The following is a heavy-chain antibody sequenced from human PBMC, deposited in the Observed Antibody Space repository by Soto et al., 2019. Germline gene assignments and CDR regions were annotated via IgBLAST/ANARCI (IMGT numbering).Heavy chain of an antibody. CDR2: MNTNSDDT. Sequence: QVQLVQSGAEVKKPGASVQVSCKTSGYTFTSYDINWVRQAPGQGLEWVGWMNTNSDDTRSAHKFRGRLTLTRDKSMRAVYMKLSNLRPDGSAVYYCAREWSAAGHFYGMDVWGQGTTVAVSS. V-gene: IGHV1-8*01. CDR3: AREWSAAGHFYGMDV. D-gene: IGHD6-13*01. J-gene: IGHJ6*02. CDR1: GYTFTSYD.